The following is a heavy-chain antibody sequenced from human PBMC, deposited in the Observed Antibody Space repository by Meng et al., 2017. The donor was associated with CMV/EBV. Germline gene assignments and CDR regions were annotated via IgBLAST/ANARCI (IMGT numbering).Heavy chain of an antibody. CDR1: GYSISSGYY. CDR3: ARVRYCDSSACYQWYDF. Sequence: ESLKISCTVSGYSISSGYYWGWIRKPPGKELEWIGSIHHSGNTYYNPSLKSRVTISIDTSKNQFSLKLSSVTAADTAVYYCARVRYCDSSACYQWYDFWGQGTLVTVSS. J-gene: IGHJ4*02. D-gene: IGHD2-2*01. CDR2: IHHSGNT. V-gene: IGHV4-38-2*02.